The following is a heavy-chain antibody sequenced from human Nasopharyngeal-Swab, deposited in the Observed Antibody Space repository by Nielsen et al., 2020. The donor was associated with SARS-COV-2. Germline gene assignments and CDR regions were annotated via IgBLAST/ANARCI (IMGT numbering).Heavy chain of an antibody. V-gene: IGHV3-23*01. D-gene: IGHD5-12*01. CDR1: GFTFSSYA. J-gene: IGHJ4*02. Sequence: GEFLKISCAASGFTFSSYAMSWVRQAPGKGLEWVSAISGSGGSTYYADSVKGRFTISRDNSKNTLYLQMNSLRAEDTAVYYCAKGYSGYEPQFDYWGQGTLVTVSS. CDR3: AKGYSGYEPQFDY. CDR2: ISGSGGST.